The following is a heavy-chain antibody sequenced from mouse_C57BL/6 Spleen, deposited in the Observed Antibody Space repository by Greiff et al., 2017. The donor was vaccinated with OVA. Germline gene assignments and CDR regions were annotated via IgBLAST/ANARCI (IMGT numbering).Heavy chain of an antibody. D-gene: IGHD4-1*01. CDR2: IDPSDSET. V-gene: IGHV1-52*01. CDR1: GYTFTSYW. CDR3: ARSRTGTMGDWFAY. J-gene: IGHJ3*01. Sequence: QVQLQQPGAELVRPGSSVKLSCKASGYTFTSYWMHWVKQRPIQGLEWIGNIDPSDSETHYNQKFKDKATLTVDKSSSTAYMQLSSLTSEDSAVYYCARSRTGTMGDWFAYWGQGTLVTVSA.